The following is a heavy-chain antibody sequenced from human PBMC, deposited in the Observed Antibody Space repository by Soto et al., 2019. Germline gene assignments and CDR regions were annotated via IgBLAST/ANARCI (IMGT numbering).Heavy chain of an antibody. D-gene: IGHD1-26*01. CDR1: GDSISSSNW. CDR2: IYHSGST. V-gene: IGHV4-4*02. CDR3: ASHSGSYFRDY. Sequence: QVQLQESGPGLVKPSGTLSLPCAVSGDSISSSNWWSWVRQPPGKGLEWIGEIYHSGSTNYNPSLKMRVTLSVDQSKNQFSLNLNSVTAADTAVYYCASHSGSYFRDYWGQGTLVTVSS. J-gene: IGHJ4*02.